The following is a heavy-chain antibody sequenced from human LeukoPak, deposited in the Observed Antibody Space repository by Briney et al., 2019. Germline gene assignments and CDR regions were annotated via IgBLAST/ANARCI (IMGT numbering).Heavy chain of an antibody. D-gene: IGHD1-26*01. Sequence: GGSLRLSCAASGFTFSSYAMHWVRQAPGKGLEWVAFIRYDGSNKYYADSVKGRFTISRDNAKNSLYLQMNSLRAEDTAVYYCARDGGGSYYEVGYFDYWGQGTLVTVSS. CDR1: GFTFSSYA. CDR2: IRYDGSNK. CDR3: ARDGGGSYYEVGYFDY. V-gene: IGHV3-30*02. J-gene: IGHJ4*02.